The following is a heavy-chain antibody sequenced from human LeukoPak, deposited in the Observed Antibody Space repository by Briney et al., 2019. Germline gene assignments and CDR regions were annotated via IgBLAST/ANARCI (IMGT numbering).Heavy chain of an antibody. V-gene: IGHV3-30*18. Sequence: PGGSLRLSCAASGFTFSSCGMHWVRQAPGKGLEWVAVISYDGSHKYCADSVKGRFTISRDNSKNTLYLQMDSLRAEDTAVYYCAKRGYMDYDRSSDKSHYFDYWGQGTLVTVSS. CDR2: ISYDGSHK. D-gene: IGHD3-22*01. J-gene: IGHJ4*02. CDR1: GFTFSSCG. CDR3: AKRGYMDYDRSSDKSHYFDY.